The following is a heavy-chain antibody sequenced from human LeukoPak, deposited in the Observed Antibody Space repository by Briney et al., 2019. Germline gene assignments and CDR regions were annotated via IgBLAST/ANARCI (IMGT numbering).Heavy chain of an antibody. CDR3: ARDGGITIFGVVIAYFDY. J-gene: IGHJ4*02. CDR2: ISSSGSTI. CDR1: GFTFSDYY. Sequence: GGSLRLSCAASGFTFSDYYMSWIRQAPGKGLEWVSYISSSGSTIYYADSVKGRFTISRDNAKNSLYLQMNSLRAEDTAVYYCARDGGITIFGVVIAYFDYWGQGTLVTVSS. D-gene: IGHD3-3*01. V-gene: IGHV3-11*01.